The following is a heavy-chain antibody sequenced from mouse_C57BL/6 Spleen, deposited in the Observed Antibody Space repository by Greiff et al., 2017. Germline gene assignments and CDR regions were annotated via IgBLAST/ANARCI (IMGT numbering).Heavy chain of an antibody. Sequence: EVMLVESGGGLVQPGGSLKLSCAASGFTFSDYYMYWVRQTPEKRLEWVAYISNGGGSTYYPDTVKGRFTISRDNAKHTLYLQMSRLKSEDTAMYYCARHVLRYWYFDVWGTGTTVTVSS. V-gene: IGHV5-12*01. J-gene: IGHJ1*03. D-gene: IGHD1-1*01. CDR2: ISNGGGST. CDR3: ARHVLRYWYFDV. CDR1: GFTFSDYY.